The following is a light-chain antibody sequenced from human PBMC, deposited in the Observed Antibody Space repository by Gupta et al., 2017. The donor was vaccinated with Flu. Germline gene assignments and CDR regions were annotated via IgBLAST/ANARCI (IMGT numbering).Light chain of an antibody. CDR3: ESADNSGTYYV. CDR1: ILPKQY. Sequence: SYELTQPPSVSVSPGQTAKITCSGDILPKQYTYWYQQKPGQAPVVVIYKDTERPSGIPEPFSGSSSGTTVTLTISGVQAEDEADYYCESADNSGTYYVFGTGTKVTVL. J-gene: IGLJ1*01. V-gene: IGLV3-25*02. CDR2: KDT.